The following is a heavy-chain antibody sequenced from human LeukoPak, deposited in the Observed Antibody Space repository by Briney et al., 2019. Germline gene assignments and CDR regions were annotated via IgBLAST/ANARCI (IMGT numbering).Heavy chain of an antibody. CDR3: ARGAAGYYYYMDV. D-gene: IGHD6-25*01. J-gene: IGHJ6*03. Sequence: ASVKVSCKASGYTFTGYYMHWVRQAPGQRLEWMGWINPNSGGTNYAQKFQGRVTMTRDTSISTAYMELSRLRSDDTAVYYCARGAAGYYYYMDVWGKGTTVTVSS. V-gene: IGHV1-2*02. CDR2: INPNSGGT. CDR1: GYTFTGYY.